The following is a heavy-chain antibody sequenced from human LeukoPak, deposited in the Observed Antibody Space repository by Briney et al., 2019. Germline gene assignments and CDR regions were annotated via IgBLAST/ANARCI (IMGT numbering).Heavy chain of an antibody. CDR1: GFTFSTYG. D-gene: IGHD2-15*01. CDR3: ARSDLGHRSRQVGHFDY. CDR2: ISYDGSNK. J-gene: IGHJ4*02. V-gene: IGHV3-30*03. Sequence: GGSLRLSCAASGFTFSTYGMHWVRQAPGKGLEWVAVISYDGSNKYYTDSVKGRFTISRDNSKNTLYLQMNSLRTEDTAVYYCARSDLGHRSRQVGHFDYWGQGTLVTVSS.